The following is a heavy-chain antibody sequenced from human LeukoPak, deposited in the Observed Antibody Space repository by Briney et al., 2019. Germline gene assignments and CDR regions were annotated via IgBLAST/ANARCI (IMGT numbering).Heavy chain of an antibody. Sequence: GGSLRLSCAASGFTFSSYSMNWVRQAPGKGLEWVSSISSSSSYIYYADSVKGRFTISRDNAKNSLYLQMNSLRAEDTAVYYCAKDIDGSEVVLPPHWGQGTLVTVSS. CDR3: AKDIDGSEVVLPPH. J-gene: IGHJ4*02. CDR2: ISSSSSYI. V-gene: IGHV3-21*01. CDR1: GFTFSSYS. D-gene: IGHD3-10*01.